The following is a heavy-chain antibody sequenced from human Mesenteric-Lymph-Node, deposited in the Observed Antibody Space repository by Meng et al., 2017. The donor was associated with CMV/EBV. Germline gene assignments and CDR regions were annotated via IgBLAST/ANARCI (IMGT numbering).Heavy chain of an antibody. V-gene: IGHV5-51*01. J-gene: IGHJ4*02. CDR2: VYPGDSDT. Sequence: SCKGSGYSFTSYWIGWVRQMPGKGLEWMGVVYPGDSDTTYSPSFQGQVTLSADESINTAYLQWSSLKASDSAMYYCARRFSGGSYDYWGQGTLVTVSS. D-gene: IGHD3-16*01. CDR3: ARRFSGGSYDY. CDR1: GYSFTSYW.